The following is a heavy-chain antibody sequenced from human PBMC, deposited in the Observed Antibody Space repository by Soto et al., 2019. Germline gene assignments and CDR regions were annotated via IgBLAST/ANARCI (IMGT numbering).Heavy chain of an antibody. CDR2: ISGNGGST. CDR3: GRGVNTATTGSDY. J-gene: IGHJ4*02. V-gene: IGHV3-23*01. D-gene: IGHD4-17*01. CDR1: GFTFSSYA. Sequence: EVPLLESGGGLVQPGGALRLSCAASGFTFSSYAMNWVRQAPGKGLEWVSAISGNGGSTYYADSVKGRFIIPRDSSKNTLYLQMNSLRAEDTAIYYCGRGVNTATTGSDYWGQGTLVTVSS.